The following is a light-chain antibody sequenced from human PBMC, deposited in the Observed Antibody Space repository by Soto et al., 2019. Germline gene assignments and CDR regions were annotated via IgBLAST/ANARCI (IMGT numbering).Light chain of an antibody. CDR2: DAS. V-gene: IGKV1-5*01. CDR1: QSISNR. Sequence: DIQMTQSPSSLSASVGDRVTITCRASQSISNRLAWYQQKPGKAPKVLIYDASSLESGVPSRFSGSGSGTEFALTISSLQPDDFATYWCQHYGGMWTFGQGTRWIS. CDR3: QHYGGMWT. J-gene: IGKJ1*01.